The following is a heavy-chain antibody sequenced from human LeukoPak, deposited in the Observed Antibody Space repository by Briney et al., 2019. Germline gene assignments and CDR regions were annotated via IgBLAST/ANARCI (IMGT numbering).Heavy chain of an antibody. CDR3: ARDSSSWYYYYGMDV. CDR1: GFTFSSYA. Sequence: GGSLRLSCAASGFTFSSYAMSWVRQAPGKGLEWVSYVSSSGSTIYYADSVKGRFTISRDNAKNSLYLQMNSLRAEDTAVYYCARDSSSWYYYYGMDVWGQGTTVTVSS. J-gene: IGHJ6*02. CDR2: VSSSGSTI. V-gene: IGHV3-48*04. D-gene: IGHD6-13*01.